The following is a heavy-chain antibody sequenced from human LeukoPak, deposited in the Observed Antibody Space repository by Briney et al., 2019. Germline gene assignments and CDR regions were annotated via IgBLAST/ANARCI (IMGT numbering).Heavy chain of an antibody. J-gene: IGHJ4*02. CDR2: IRYDGSNK. Sequence: PGGSLRLSCAASGFTFSSYGMHWVRQAPGKGLEWVAFIRYDGSNKYYADSVKGRFTISRDNSKNTLYLQMNSLRAEDTAVYYCAKREAVGATSVYFDYWGQGTLVTVSS. V-gene: IGHV3-30*02. CDR1: GFTFSSYG. CDR3: AKREAVGATSVYFDY. D-gene: IGHD1-26*01.